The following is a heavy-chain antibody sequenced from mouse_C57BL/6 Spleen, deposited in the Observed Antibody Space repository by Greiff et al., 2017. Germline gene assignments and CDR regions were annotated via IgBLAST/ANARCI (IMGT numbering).Heavy chain of an antibody. CDR2: IYPGSGST. CDR3: ARGITTVVPYYAMDY. Sequence: QVQLKQPGAELVKPGASVKMSCKASGYTFTSYWITWVKQRPGQGLEWIGDIYPGSGSTNYNEKFKSKATLTVDTSSSTAYMQLSSLTSEDSAVYYCARGITTVVPYYAMDYWGQGTSVTVSS. CDR1: GYTFTSYW. D-gene: IGHD1-1*01. V-gene: IGHV1-55*01. J-gene: IGHJ4*01.